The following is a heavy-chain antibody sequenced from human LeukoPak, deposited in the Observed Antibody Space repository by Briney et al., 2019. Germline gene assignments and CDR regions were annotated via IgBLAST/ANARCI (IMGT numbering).Heavy chain of an antibody. CDR3: ARATGSSDFDF. D-gene: IGHD1-1*01. Sequence: ASVKVSCKPSGYTFTGNYLHRVRQAPGQGLTWMGWINPNNGDTNYAQEFQGRVTMTRVTSISTAYMELSGLRSDDTAVYYCARATGSSDFDFWGQGTLVTVSS. CDR2: INPNNGDT. CDR1: GYTFTGNY. V-gene: IGHV1-2*02. J-gene: IGHJ4*02.